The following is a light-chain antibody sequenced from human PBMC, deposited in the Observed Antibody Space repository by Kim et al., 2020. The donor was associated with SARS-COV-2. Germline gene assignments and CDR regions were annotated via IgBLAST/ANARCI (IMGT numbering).Light chain of an antibody. CDR3: CSYAGSKTFVV. CDR2: EVN. CDR1: SSDIGSYNL. V-gene: IGLV2-23*02. J-gene: IGLJ3*02. Sequence: QSVTISCTGTSSDIGSYNLVSWYQQHPDKAPKLIIYEVNKRPSGVSNRFSASKSGNTASLTISGLQADDEADYHCCSYAGSKTFVVFGGGTQLTVL.